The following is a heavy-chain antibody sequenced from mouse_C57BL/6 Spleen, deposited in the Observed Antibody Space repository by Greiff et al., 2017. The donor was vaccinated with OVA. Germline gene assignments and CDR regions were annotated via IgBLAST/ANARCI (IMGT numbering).Heavy chain of an antibody. CDR2: IHPNSGST. V-gene: IGHV1-64*01. D-gene: IGHD2-3*01. J-gene: IGHJ2*01. CDR3: ARKGVASDGYYDY. CDR1: GYTFTSYW. Sequence: VQLQQPGAELVKPGASAKLSCKASGYTFTSYWMHWVKQRPGQGLEWIGMIHPNSGSTNYNEKFKSKATLTVDKSSSTAYMKLSSLTSEDSAVYYCARKGVASDGYYDYWGQGTTLTVSS.